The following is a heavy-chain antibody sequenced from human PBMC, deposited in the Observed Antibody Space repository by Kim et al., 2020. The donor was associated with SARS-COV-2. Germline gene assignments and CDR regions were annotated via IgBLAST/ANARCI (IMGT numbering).Heavy chain of an antibody. CDR1: GFTFSSYG. CDR2: ISYDGSNK. CDR3: AKGRYYTAMVYYYYYYGMDV. J-gene: IGHJ6*02. Sequence: GGSLRLSCAASGFTFSSYGMHWVRQAPGKGLEWVAVISYDGSNKYYADSVKGRFTISRDNSKNTLYLQMNSLRAEDTAVYYCAKGRYYTAMVYYYYYYGMDVWGQGPTVTVSS. D-gene: IGHD5-18*01. V-gene: IGHV3-30*18.